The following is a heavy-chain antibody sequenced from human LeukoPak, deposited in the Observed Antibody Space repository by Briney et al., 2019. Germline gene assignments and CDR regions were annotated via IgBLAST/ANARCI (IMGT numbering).Heavy chain of an antibody. CDR1: GFTFSNYW. CDR2: ISTDGNTT. J-gene: IGHJ4*02. V-gene: IGHV3-74*01. Sequence: PGGSLRLSCAASGFTFSNYWIHWVRQGSGKGLVWVSRISTDGNTTNYADSVKGRFTISRDNAKNTLYLQMSSLTAEDTAVYYCTRDIGFYGSGSYYRDWGQGSLVTVSS. CDR3: TRDIGFYGSGSYYRD. D-gene: IGHD3-10*01.